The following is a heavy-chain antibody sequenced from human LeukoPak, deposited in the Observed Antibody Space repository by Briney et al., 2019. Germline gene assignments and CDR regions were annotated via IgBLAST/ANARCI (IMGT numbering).Heavy chain of an antibody. D-gene: IGHD3-10*01. CDR1: GGSISSGGYS. CDR3: ARRSYGSGSYFDY. J-gene: IGHJ4*02. CDR2: IYYSGST. V-gene: IGHV4-31*03. Sequence: PSETLSLTCTVSGGSISSGGYSWSWIRQHPGKGLEWIGYIYYSGSTYYNPSLKSRVTISVDTSKNQFSLKLSSVTAADTAVYYCARRSYGSGSYFDYWGQGTLVTVSS.